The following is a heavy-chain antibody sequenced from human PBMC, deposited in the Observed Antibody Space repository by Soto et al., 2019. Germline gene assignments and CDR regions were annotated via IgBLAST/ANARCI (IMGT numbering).Heavy chain of an antibody. CDR3: ARSGYCSGGSEDWFDP. V-gene: IGHV2-70*01. D-gene: IGHD2-15*01. Sequence: XGXTLVNPTQTLTXTCTFSEFSLSTSGMCLSWIRQPPGKALEWLALIDWDDDKYYSTSLKTRPTISKETSKNQVVLTMTNMDTVDTATYYCARSGYCSGGSEDWFDPWGQGTLGTVSS. J-gene: IGHJ5*02. CDR1: EFSLSTSGMC. CDR2: IDWDDDK.